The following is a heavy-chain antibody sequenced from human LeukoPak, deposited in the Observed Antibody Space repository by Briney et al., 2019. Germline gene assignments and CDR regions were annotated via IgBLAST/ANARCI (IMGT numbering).Heavy chain of an antibody. V-gene: IGHV1-69*13. Sequence: GASVKVSCKASGGTFSSYAISWVRQAPGQGLEWIGGIIPIFGTANYAQKFQGRVTITADESTSTAYMELSSLRSEGTAVYYCARDEMTTVTAHAPRRAFDYWGQGTLVTVSS. J-gene: IGHJ4*02. D-gene: IGHD4-11*01. CDR2: IIPIFGTA. CDR1: GGTFSSYA. CDR3: ARDEMTTVTAHAPRRAFDY.